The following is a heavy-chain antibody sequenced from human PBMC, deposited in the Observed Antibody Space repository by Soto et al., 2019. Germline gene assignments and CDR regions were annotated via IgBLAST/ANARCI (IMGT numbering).Heavy chain of an antibody. J-gene: IGHJ4*02. D-gene: IGHD2-8*02. V-gene: IGHV4-30-2*01. CDR1: GGSISSGGYS. Sequence: SETLSLTCAVSGGSISSGGYSWIWIRQPPGKGLEWIGYIYHSGSTYYSPSLKSRVTISVDRSKNQFSLKLSSVTAADTAVYYCARDKITGLFDYWGQGTLVTVSS. CDR3: ARDKITGLFDY. CDR2: IYHSGST.